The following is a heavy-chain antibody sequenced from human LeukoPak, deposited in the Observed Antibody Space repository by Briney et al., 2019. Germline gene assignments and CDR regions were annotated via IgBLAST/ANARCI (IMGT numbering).Heavy chain of an antibody. D-gene: IGHD6-6*01. CDR3: ARMGLLYSSSAEAFEY. J-gene: IGHJ4*02. CDR2: ISSSSSYM. Sequence: PGGSLRLSCAASGFTFSSYSMNWVRQAPGKGLEWVSSISSSSSYMYYADSVKGRFTISRDNAKNSLYLQMDSLRAEDTAVYYCARMGLLYSSSAEAFEYWGQGTLVTVSS. CDR1: GFTFSSYS. V-gene: IGHV3-21*01.